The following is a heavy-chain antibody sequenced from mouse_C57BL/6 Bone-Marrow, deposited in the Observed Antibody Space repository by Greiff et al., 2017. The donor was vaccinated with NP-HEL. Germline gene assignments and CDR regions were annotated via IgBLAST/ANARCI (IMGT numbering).Heavy chain of an antibody. D-gene: IGHD2-2*01. CDR1: GYTFTDYY. J-gene: IGHJ1*03. CDR2: IYPGSGNT. Sequence: QVQLQQSGAELVRPGASVKLSCKASGYTFTDYYINWVKQRPGQGLEWIARIYPGSGNTYYNEKFKGKATLTAEKSSSTAYMQLSSLTSEDSAVYFCARGGYPYWYFDVWGTGTTVTVSS. CDR3: ARGGYPYWYFDV. V-gene: IGHV1-76*01.